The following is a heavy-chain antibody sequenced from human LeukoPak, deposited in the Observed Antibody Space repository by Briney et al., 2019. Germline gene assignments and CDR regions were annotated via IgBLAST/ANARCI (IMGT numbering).Heavy chain of an antibody. Sequence: NTSQTQSLTCTATPGSITSSSYNQNLIRHPPRNAPKTLGHIHYSGSTIYNPPLKTRVTISVDTSKNQFSLKLTSLPAADTAVYYCARTDFWSGYHRGYFDHWGQGTLVTVSS. CDR2: IHYSGST. V-gene: IGHV4-61*01. D-gene: IGHD3-3*01. J-gene: IGHJ4*02. CDR3: ARTDFWSGYHRGYFDH. CDR1: PGSITSSSYN.